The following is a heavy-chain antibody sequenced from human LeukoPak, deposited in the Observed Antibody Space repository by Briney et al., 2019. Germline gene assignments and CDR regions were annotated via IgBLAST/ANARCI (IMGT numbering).Heavy chain of an antibody. CDR2: MNPESGNT. D-gene: IGHD3-9*01. CDR3: ARGGRARYFDWLPYHVSGGYYYYYMDV. J-gene: IGHJ6*03. CDR1: GYTFTSYG. V-gene: IGHV1-8*01. Sequence: ASVKVSCKASGYTFTSYGINWVRQATGQGLEWMGWMNPESGNTGYAKKFQGRVTMTRNTSISTAYMELSSLRSEDTAVYYRARGGRARYFDWLPYHVSGGYYYYYMDVWGKGTPVTISS.